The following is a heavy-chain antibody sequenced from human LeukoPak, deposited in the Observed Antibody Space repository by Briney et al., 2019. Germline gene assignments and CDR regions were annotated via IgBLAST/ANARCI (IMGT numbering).Heavy chain of an antibody. Sequence: SVKVSCKASGGTFSSYAISWVRQAPGQGLEWMGGIIPIFGTANYAQKFQGRVTITADESTSTAYMELSSLRSEDTAVYYCARQYCSSTSCYEGDAFDIWGQGTMDTVSS. CDR3: ARQYCSSTSCYEGDAFDI. CDR2: IIPIFGTA. J-gene: IGHJ3*02. CDR1: GGTFSSYA. D-gene: IGHD2-2*01. V-gene: IGHV1-69*13.